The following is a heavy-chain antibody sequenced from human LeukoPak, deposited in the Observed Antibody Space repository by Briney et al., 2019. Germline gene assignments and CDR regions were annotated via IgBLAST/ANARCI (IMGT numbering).Heavy chain of an antibody. J-gene: IGHJ6*02. CDR1: GGSFSGYY. D-gene: IGHD5-18*01. CDR2: IYYSGST. CDR3: ARAVAMGPGYYYYGMDV. V-gene: IGHV4-59*01. Sequence: SETLSLTCAVYGGSFSGYYWSWIRQPPGKGLEWIGYIYYSGSTNYNPSLKSRVTISVDTSKNQFSLKLSSVTAADTAVYYCARAVAMGPGYYYYGMDVWGQGTTVTVSS.